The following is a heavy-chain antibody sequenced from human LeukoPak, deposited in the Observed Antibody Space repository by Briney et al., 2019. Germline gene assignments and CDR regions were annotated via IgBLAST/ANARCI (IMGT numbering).Heavy chain of an antibody. CDR2: IYYSGST. J-gene: IGHJ4*02. V-gene: IGHV4-59*01. D-gene: IGHD2-15*01. Sequence: PSETLSLTCTVSGGSISSYYWSWIRQPPGKWLEWIGYIYYSGSTNYNPSLKSRVTISVDTSKNQFSLKLSSVTAADTAVYYCARSARYCSGGSCYSGSNFDYWGQGTLVTVSS. CDR1: GGSISSYY. CDR3: ARSARYCSGGSCYSGSNFDY.